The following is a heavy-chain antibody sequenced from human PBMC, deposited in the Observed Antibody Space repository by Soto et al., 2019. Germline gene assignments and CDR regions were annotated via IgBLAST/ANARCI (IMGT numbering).Heavy chain of an antibody. CDR1: GGSISSGDYY. J-gene: IGHJ5*02. CDR2: IYYSGST. Sequence: ASETLSLTCTVSGGSISSGDYYWSWIRQPPGKGLEWIGYIYYSGSTYYNPSLKSRVTISVGTSKNQFSLKLSSVTAADTAVYCCARDIRSVGYDFWSGLGMDLHWFDPWGQGTLVTSPQ. D-gene: IGHD3-3*01. V-gene: IGHV4-30-4*01. CDR3: ARDIRSVGYDFWSGLGMDLHWFDP.